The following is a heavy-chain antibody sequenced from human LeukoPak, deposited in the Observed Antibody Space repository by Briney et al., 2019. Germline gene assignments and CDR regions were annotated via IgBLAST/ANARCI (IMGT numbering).Heavy chain of an antibody. D-gene: IGHD3-22*01. CDR2: IYYSGST. V-gene: IGHV4-39*07. Sequence: PSETLSLTCTVSGGSISSSSYYWGWIRQPPGKGLEWIGSIYYSGSTYYNPSLKSRVTISVDTSKNQFSLKLSSVTAADTAVYYCAREDSGYYYYWGQGTLVTVSS. CDR3: AREDSGYYYY. CDR1: GGSISSSSYY. J-gene: IGHJ4*02.